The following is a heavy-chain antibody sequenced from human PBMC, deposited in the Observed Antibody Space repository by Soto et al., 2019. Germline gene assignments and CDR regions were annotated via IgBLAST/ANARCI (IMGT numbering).Heavy chain of an antibody. CDR2: IYYSGST. V-gene: IGHV4-31*03. CDR3: ARGFLAGNPPDY. D-gene: IGHD2-21*01. J-gene: IGHJ4*02. Sequence: QVQLQESGPGLVKPSQTLSLTCTVSGGSISSGGYYWSWIRQHPGKGLEWIGYIYYSGSTYYNPSLKSRVTISVDTSKNQFALKLSSVTAADTAVYYCARGFLAGNPPDYWGQGTLVTVSS. CDR1: GGSISSGGYY.